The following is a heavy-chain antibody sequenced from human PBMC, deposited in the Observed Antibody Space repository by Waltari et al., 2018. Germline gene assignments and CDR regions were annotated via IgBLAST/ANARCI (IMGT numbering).Heavy chain of an antibody. CDR1: GYSFTSYW. CDR3: ARRAYDFWSGYYPNWYFDL. Sequence: EVQLVQSGAEVKKPGESLKISCKGSGYSFTSYWIGWVRQIPGKGLEWMGIIYPGDSDTRYSPSFQGQVTISADKSISTAYLQWSSLKASDTAMYYCARRAYDFWSGYYPNWYFDLWGRGTLVTVSS. D-gene: IGHD3-3*01. V-gene: IGHV5-51*01. J-gene: IGHJ2*01. CDR2: IYPGDSDT.